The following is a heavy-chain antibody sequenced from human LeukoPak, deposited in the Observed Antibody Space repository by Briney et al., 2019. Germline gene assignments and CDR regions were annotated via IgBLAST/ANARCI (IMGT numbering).Heavy chain of an antibody. CDR2: IHNDGTQG. CDR3: AKEGDEFRGYLDV. Sequence: PGRSLTLSCAASGFTFSSLGMQWVRQAPGKGLEWVAIIHNDGTQGQYADSVKGRFTISKDDSQNTLYLQMNNLRDDDTAVYYCAKEGDEFRGYLDVWGKGTTVTVSS. CDR1: GFTFSSLG. V-gene: IGHV3-33*06. J-gene: IGHJ6*03. D-gene: IGHD3-16*01.